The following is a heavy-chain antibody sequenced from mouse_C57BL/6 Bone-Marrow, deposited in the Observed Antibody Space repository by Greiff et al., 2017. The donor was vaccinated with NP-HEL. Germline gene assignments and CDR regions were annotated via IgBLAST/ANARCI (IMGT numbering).Heavy chain of an antibody. Sequence: EVQGVESGGGLVQPGGSLKLSCAASGFTFSDYGMAWVRPAPRKGPEWVAFISHLAYSIYYADTVTGRFTISRENAKNTLYLEMSSLRSEDTAMYYCARLYYGSSYEAMDYWGQGTSVTVSS. CDR1: GFTFSDYG. CDR2: ISHLAYSI. D-gene: IGHD1-1*01. V-gene: IGHV5-15*01. J-gene: IGHJ4*01. CDR3: ARLYYGSSYEAMDY.